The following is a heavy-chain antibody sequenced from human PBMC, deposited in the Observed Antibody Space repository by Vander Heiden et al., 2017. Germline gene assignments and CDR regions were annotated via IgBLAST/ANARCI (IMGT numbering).Heavy chain of an antibody. V-gene: IGHV3-53*01. J-gene: IGHJ4*02. Sequence: EVQMVESGGALIQPGGSLRLSCAASGVTVSTNYMAWVRQAPGRGLEWISVIYHDDNTYYVDSVRGRFTISRDIPKNTLFLQMNNLRVEDTAVYYCALPRYFGEYFLWGQGTLVTVSS. CDR3: ALPRYFGEYFL. D-gene: IGHD3-9*01. CDR2: IYHDDNT. CDR1: GVTVSTNY.